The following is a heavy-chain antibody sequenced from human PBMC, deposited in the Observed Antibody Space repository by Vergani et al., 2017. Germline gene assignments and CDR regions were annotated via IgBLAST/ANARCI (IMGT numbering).Heavy chain of an antibody. V-gene: IGHV3-23*01. D-gene: IGHD6-13*01. CDR3: AKEIAAAGTNY. CDR1: GGSISGTN. Sequence: VQLQESGPGLVKPPGTLSLTCAVSGGSISGTNWWSWVRQSPGKGLEWVSAISGSGGSTYYADSVKGRFTISRDNSKNTLYLQMNSLRAEDTAVYYCAKEIAAAGTNYWGQGTLVTVSS. CDR2: ISGSGGST. J-gene: IGHJ4*02.